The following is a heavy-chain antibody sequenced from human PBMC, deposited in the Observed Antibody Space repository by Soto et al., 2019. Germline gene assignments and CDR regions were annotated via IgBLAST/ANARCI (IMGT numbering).Heavy chain of an antibody. CDR1: GGAFCDYA. J-gene: IGHJ6*02. Sequence: QVQLVQSGAEVKKPGSSVKVSCKASGGAFCDYAFSWVRQAPGQGLEWLGGIMPIFRAPDYAQKFQGRVTITADEFTRTAYMEMNSLRSEDTAVYYCASWLKGPDIGNYYYGMDVWRQGTTVTVS. V-gene: IGHV1-69*12. D-gene: IGHD2-15*01. CDR3: ASWLKGPDIGNYYYGMDV. CDR2: IMPIFRAP.